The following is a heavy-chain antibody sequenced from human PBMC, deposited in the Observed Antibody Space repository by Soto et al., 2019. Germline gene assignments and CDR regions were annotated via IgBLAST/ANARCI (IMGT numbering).Heavy chain of an antibody. CDR2: INAGNGNT. J-gene: IGHJ6*02. Sequence: GASVKVSCKASGYTFTSYAMHWVRQAPGQRLEWMGWINAGNGNTKYSQKFQGRVTITRDTSASTAYMELSSLRSEDTAVYYCASSVSSSSEVDYYYYYGMDVWGQGTTITVSS. CDR1: GYTFTSYA. CDR3: ASSVSSSSEVDYYYYYGMDV. D-gene: IGHD6-6*01. V-gene: IGHV1-3*01.